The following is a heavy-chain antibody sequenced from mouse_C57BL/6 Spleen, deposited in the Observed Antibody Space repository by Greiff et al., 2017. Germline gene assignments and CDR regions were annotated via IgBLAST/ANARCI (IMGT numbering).Heavy chain of an antibody. CDR1: GYTFTSYW. D-gene: IGHD1-1*01. CDR2: IDPSDSYT. Sequence: VQLQPPGAELVMPGASVKLSCKASGYTFTSYWMHWVKQRPGQGLEWIGEIDPSDSYTNYNQKFKGKSTLTVDKSSSTAYMQLSSLTSEDSAVYYCAAITTVDWYFDVWGTGTTVTVSS. V-gene: IGHV1-69*01. J-gene: IGHJ1*03. CDR3: AAITTVDWYFDV.